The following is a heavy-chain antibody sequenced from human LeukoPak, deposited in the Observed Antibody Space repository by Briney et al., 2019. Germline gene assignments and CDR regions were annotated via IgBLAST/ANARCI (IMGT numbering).Heavy chain of an antibody. Sequence: PGGSLRLSCAASGFTFSSYWMSWVRQAPGKGLEWVANIKHDGSEKYYVDSVKGRFTISRDNAKNSLYLQMNSLRAEDTALYYCARDKAAAGYYFDYWGQGTLVTVSS. CDR2: IKHDGSEK. CDR1: GFTFSSYW. D-gene: IGHD6-13*01. CDR3: ARDKAAAGYYFDY. V-gene: IGHV3-7*01. J-gene: IGHJ4*02.